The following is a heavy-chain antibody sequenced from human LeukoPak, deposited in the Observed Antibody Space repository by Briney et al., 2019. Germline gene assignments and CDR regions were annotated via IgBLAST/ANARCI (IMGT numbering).Heavy chain of an antibody. D-gene: IGHD3-9*01. CDR2: IYYSGST. CDR1: GYSISSGYY. Sequence: SETLSLTCTVSGYSISSGYYWGWIRQPPGKGLEWIGNIYYSGSTYYNPSLNSRVTISVDTSKNRFSLKLTSVTAADTTVFYCARLPQRSDILTSYADSFDYWGQGTLVTVSS. CDR3: ARLPQRSDILTSYADSFDY. V-gene: IGHV4-38-2*02. J-gene: IGHJ4*02.